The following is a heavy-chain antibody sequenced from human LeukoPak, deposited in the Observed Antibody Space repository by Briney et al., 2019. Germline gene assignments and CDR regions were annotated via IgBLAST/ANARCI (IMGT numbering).Heavy chain of an antibody. CDR3: GRERGGEY. CDR1: GFTFSSYE. V-gene: IGHV3-48*03. Sequence: GGSLRLSCAASGFTFSSYEMNWVRQAPGKGLEGGSYISSSGSTIYYADSVKGRFTISRDNAKNSLYLQMHSLRAEETAVYYCGRERGGEYWGQGTLVTVSS. J-gene: IGHJ4*02. CDR2: ISSSGSTI. D-gene: IGHD3-16*01.